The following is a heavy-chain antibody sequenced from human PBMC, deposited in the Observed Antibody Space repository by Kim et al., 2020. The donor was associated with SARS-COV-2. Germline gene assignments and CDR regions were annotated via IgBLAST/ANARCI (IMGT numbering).Heavy chain of an antibody. CDR1: GFTFSTYA. J-gene: IGHJ4*02. CDR3: VKDPWVGSSTRGVTN. V-gene: IGHV3-64D*06. Sequence: GGSLRLSCSASGFTFSTYAMHWVRQTPGKRLECVSQISMNGVTTYYADSVKGRFTISRDDSKNTLYLQMSSLRPEDTAVYYCVKDPWVGSSTRGVTNWGRGTLVTVSS. D-gene: IGHD3-10*01. CDR2: ISMNGVTT.